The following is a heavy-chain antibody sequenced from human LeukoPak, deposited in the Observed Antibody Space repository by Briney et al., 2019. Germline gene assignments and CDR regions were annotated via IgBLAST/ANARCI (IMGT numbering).Heavy chain of an antibody. Sequence: TGGSLRLSCAASGFTFRSFAMSWVRQAPGKGLKWVSTINDNGAGTYYADSVNGRFTVSRDNSYNTVSLQMNSLRDEDTGVYYCAKDGIAAAGPFDYWGQGTLVTVSS. V-gene: IGHV3-23*01. CDR1: GFTFRSFA. D-gene: IGHD6-13*01. CDR3: AKDGIAAAGPFDY. CDR2: INDNGAGT. J-gene: IGHJ4*02.